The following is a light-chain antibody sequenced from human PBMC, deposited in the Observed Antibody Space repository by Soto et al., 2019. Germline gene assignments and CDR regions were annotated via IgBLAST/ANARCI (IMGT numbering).Light chain of an antibody. V-gene: IGKV1-39*01. CDR3: QQYDSSPRT. J-gene: IGKJ1*01. Sequence: DIQMSQSPSTLSASVGDRVTMTCRASQSIISYLHWYQQKPGKAPKLLIYAASNLESGVPSRFSGSGSGTDFTLTISRLEPEDFAVYHCQQYDSSPRTFGQGTKVDI. CDR1: QSIISY. CDR2: AAS.